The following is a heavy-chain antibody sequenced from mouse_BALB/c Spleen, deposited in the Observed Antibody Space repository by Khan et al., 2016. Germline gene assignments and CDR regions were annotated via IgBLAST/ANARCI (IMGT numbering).Heavy chain of an antibody. CDR3: ARGPTAVYAMDY. CDR2: IGYSGGT. Sequence: EVQLQESGPGLVKPSQSLSLTCTVTGYSITSDYAWNWIRQFPGNKLEWMGYIGYSGGTSYNPSLKSRISITRDTYKSQFFLQLKSVTTEDTATYDCARGPTAVYAMDYWGQGTSVTVSS. D-gene: IGHD1-2*01. V-gene: IGHV3-2*02. CDR1: GYSITSDYA. J-gene: IGHJ4*01.